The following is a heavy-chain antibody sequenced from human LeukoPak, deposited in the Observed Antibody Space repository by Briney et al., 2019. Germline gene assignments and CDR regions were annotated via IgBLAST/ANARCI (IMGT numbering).Heavy chain of an antibody. CDR2: ISYDGSNK. Sequence: SGGSLRLSCAASGFTFSSYAMHWVRQAPGKGLEWVAVISYDGSNKYYADSVKGRFTISRDNSKNTLYLQMNSLRAEDTAVYYCARSGIKMVRGVIIKSPYHMDVWGKGTTVTVSS. V-gene: IGHV3-30*04. J-gene: IGHJ6*03. CDR1: GFTFSSYA. CDR3: ARSGIKMVRGVIIKSPYHMDV. D-gene: IGHD3-10*01.